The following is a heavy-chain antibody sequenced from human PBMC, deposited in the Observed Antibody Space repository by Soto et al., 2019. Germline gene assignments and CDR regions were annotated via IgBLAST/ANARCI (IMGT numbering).Heavy chain of an antibody. CDR2: IYYSGST. CDR3: ARKRNGYYYYGMDV. CDR1: GGSISSSSYY. J-gene: IGHJ6*02. D-gene: IGHD1-1*01. V-gene: IGHV4-39*07. Sequence: SETLSLTCTVSGGSISSSSYYWGWIRQPPGKGLEWIGSIYYSGSTNYNPSLKSRVTISVDTSKNQFSLKLSSVTAADTAVYYCARKRNGYYYYGMDVWGQGTTVTVSS.